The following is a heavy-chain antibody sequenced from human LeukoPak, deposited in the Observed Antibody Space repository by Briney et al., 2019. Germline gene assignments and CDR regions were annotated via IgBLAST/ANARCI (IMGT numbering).Heavy chain of an antibody. D-gene: IGHD2-21*02. CDR2: ISYDGSNK. CDR1: RFTFSSYA. V-gene: IGHV3-30-3*01. J-gene: IGHJ4*02. CDR3: AREGQPLLCFDY. Sequence: PGRSLRLSCAASRFTFSSYAMHWVRQAPGKGLEWVAVISYDGSNKYYADSVKGRFTISRDNSKNTLYLQMNSLRAEDTAVYYCAREGQPLLCFDYWGQGTLVTVSS.